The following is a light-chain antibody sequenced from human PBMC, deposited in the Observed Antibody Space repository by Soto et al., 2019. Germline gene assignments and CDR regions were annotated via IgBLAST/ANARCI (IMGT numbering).Light chain of an antibody. CDR2: GAS. CDR1: QSVSSSY. CDR3: QQDYNLPLT. Sequence: PGERVTLSCRASQSVSSSYLTWYQQKPGQAPRLLIYGASTRATRIPARFSGSGSGTDFTLTISSLQPEDFAVYYCQQDYNLPLTFGGGTKVEIK. J-gene: IGKJ4*01. V-gene: IGKV3D-7*01.